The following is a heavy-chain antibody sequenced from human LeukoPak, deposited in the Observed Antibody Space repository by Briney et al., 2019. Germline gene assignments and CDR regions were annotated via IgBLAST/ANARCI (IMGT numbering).Heavy chain of an antibody. J-gene: IGHJ4*02. CDR3: ARGTAAGVSSPNY. Sequence: ASVKVSCKASGYTFTGYYMHWVRQAPGQGLKWMGWINPNSGGTNYAQKFRGRVTMTRDKSISTAYIELSRLSSDDTDVYYCARGTAAGVSSPNYWGQGTLVTVSS. V-gene: IGHV1-2*02. D-gene: IGHD6-25*01. CDR2: INPNSGGT. CDR1: GYTFTGYY.